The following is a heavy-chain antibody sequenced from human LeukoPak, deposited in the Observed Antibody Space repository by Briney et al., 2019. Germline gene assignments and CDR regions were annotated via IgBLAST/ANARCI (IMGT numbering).Heavy chain of an antibody. V-gene: IGHV1-2*02. CDR2: INPNSGGT. J-gene: IGHJ5*02. D-gene: IGHD2-2*03. CDR1: GHTFTGYY. Sequence: GASVKVSCKASGHTFTGYYMHWVRQAPGQGLEWMGWINPNSGGTNYAQKFQGRVTMTRDTSISTAYMELSRLRSDDTAVYYCARGGYSNAGWFDPWGQGTLVTVSS. CDR3: ARGGYSNAGWFDP.